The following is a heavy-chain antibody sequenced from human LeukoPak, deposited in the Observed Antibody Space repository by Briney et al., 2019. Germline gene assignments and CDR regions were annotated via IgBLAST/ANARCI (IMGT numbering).Heavy chain of an antibody. CDR1: GGTFSSYA. CDR3: ARPDYDFWSGYYPDYYYYYYMDV. Sequence: ASVKVSCKASGGTFSSYAISWVRQAPGQGFEWMGGIIPIFGTANYAQKFQGRVTITADESTSTAYMELSSLRSEDTAVYYCARPDYDFWSGYYPDYYYYYYMDVWGKGTTVTVSS. D-gene: IGHD3-3*01. V-gene: IGHV1-69*01. J-gene: IGHJ6*03. CDR2: IIPIFGTA.